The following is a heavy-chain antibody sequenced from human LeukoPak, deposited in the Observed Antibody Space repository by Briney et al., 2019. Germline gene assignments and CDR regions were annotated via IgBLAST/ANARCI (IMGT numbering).Heavy chain of an antibody. Sequence: SETLSLTCTVFGYSIRSDYYWGWIRPPPGKGLEWIGSIYHRGRSYYNPSLERRVTMSVDTSKIQFSLNLNSVTAADTAVYYCAVSTVGAPVPQPFDIWGQGTLVTVSS. CDR1: GYSIRSDYY. CDR2: IYHRGRS. CDR3: AVSTVGAPVPQPFDI. J-gene: IGHJ3*02. V-gene: IGHV4-38-2*02. D-gene: IGHD4-23*01.